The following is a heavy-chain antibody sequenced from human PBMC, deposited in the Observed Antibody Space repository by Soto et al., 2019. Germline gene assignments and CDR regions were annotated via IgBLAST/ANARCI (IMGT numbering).Heavy chain of an antibody. V-gene: IGHV4-61*08. CDR2: IYYSGTS. Sequence: PSETLSLACTVSGDSVNIGGYYWRWIHQRPGKGLEWIGYIYYSGTSNHNASLKSRVTISVDTSKNQFSLKLSSVTAADTAVYYCAREIAARHTHNWFDSWGQGTLVTVSS. CDR3: AREIAARHTHNWFDS. J-gene: IGHJ5*01. CDR1: GDSVNIGGYY. D-gene: IGHD6-6*01.